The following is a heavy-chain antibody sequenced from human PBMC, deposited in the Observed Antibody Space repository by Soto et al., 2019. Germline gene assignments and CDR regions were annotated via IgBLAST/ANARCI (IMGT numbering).Heavy chain of an antibody. D-gene: IGHD6-13*01. J-gene: IGHJ4*02. CDR3: AREDLRLTAGNSFDY. CDR2: INPSRFTT. Sequence: ASVKGSFKASGYTFTSYYIHWGRQAPGQGLEWMGIINPSRFTTSYAQKFQGRVTMTRDTSTSIVYMELSSLRSEDTAVYYCAREDLRLTAGNSFDYWGQGTLVTVSS. V-gene: IGHV1-46*01. CDR1: GYTFTSYY.